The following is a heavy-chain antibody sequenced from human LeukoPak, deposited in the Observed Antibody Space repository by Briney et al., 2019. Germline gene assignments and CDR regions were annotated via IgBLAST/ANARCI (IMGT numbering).Heavy chain of an antibody. CDR3: ARGPYGSGSYNWFDP. Sequence: PSETLSLTCTVSGGSISSCYWSWIRQPAGKGLEWIGRIYTSGSTNYNPSLKSRVTMSVDTSKNQFSLKLSSVTAADTAVYYCARGPYGSGSYNWFDPWGQGTLVTVSS. D-gene: IGHD3-10*01. J-gene: IGHJ5*02. CDR1: GGSISSCY. CDR2: IYTSGST. V-gene: IGHV4-4*07.